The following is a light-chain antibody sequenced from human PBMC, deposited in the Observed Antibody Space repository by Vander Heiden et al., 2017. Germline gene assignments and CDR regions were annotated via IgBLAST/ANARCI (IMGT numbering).Light chain of an antibody. J-gene: IGLJ1*01. V-gene: IGLV1-44*01. Sequence: QSVLTQPPSASGTPGQRVTIPCSGSSSNIGSNPVNWYQQLPGTAPKLLIYCNNQRPSGVPDRCSGSKSGTSASLAISGLQSEDEADYYCAAWDDSLNGPVFGTGTKVTVL. CDR3: AAWDDSLNGPV. CDR1: SSNIGSNP. CDR2: CNN.